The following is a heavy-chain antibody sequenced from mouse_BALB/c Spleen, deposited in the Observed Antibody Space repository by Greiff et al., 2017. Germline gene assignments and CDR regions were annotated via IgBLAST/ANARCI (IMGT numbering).Heavy chain of an antibody. V-gene: IGHV5-4*02. CDR1: GFTFSDYY. J-gene: IGHJ4*01. CDR3: ARATVVATYYAMDY. Sequence: EVKLMESGGGLVKPGGSLKLSCAASGFTFSDYYMYWVRQTPEKRLEWVATISDGGSYTYYPDSVKGRFTISRDNAKNNLYLQMSSLKSEDTAMYYCARATVVATYYAMDYWGQGTSVTVSS. D-gene: IGHD1-1*01. CDR2: ISDGGSYT.